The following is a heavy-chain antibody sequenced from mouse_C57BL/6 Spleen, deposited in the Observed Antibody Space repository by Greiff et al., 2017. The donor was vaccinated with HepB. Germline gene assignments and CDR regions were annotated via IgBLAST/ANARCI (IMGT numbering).Heavy chain of an antibody. Sequence: DVKLVESGEGLVKPGGSLKLSCAASGFTFSSYAMSWVRQTPEKRLEWVAYISSGGDYIYYADTVKGRFTISRDNARNTLYLQMSSLKSEDTAMYYCTRGNFYYSNPYYAMDYWGQGTSVTVSS. D-gene: IGHD2-5*01. CDR2: ISSGGDYI. CDR1: GFTFSSYA. CDR3: TRGNFYYSNPYYAMDY. V-gene: IGHV5-9-1*02. J-gene: IGHJ4*01.